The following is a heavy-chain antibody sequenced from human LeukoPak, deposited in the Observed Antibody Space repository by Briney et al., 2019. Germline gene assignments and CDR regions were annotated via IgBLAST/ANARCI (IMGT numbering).Heavy chain of an antibody. CDR1: GFTFDDYA. CDR2: ISWNSGSI. Sequence: GGSLRLSCAASGFTFDDYAMHWVRQAPGKGPEWVSGISWNSGSIGYADSVKGRFTISRGNAKNSLYLQMNSLRAEDTALYYCAKDGGRVYCTNGVCIAYYFDYWGQGTLVTVSS. D-gene: IGHD2-8*01. V-gene: IGHV3-9*01. CDR3: AKDGGRVYCTNGVCIAYYFDY. J-gene: IGHJ4*02.